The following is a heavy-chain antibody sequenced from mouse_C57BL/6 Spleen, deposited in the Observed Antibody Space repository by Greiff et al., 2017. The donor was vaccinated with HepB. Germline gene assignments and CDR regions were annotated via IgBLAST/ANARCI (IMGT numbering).Heavy chain of an antibody. J-gene: IGHJ3*01. CDR3: TRCYYGSSCEGWFAY. CDR2: IYPGNSDT. CDR1: GYTFTSYW. D-gene: IGHD1-1*01. V-gene: IGHV1-5*01. Sequence: EVQLQQSGTVLARPGASVKMSCKTSGYTFTSYWMHWVKQRPGQGLEWIGAIYPGNSDTSYNQKFKGKAKLTAVTSASTAYMELSSLTNEDSAVYYCTRCYYGSSCEGWFAYWGQGTLVTVSA.